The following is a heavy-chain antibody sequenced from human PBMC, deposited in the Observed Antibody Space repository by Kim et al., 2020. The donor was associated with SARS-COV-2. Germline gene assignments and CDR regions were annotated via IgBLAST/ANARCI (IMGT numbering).Heavy chain of an antibody. Sequence: PGSVKGRFTISRENAKNALYLQMNSLRAGDTAVYYCARGYSSSWYWAFDIWGQGTMVTVSS. CDR3: ARGYSSSWYWAFDI. V-gene: IGHV3-13*01. D-gene: IGHD6-13*01. J-gene: IGHJ3*02.